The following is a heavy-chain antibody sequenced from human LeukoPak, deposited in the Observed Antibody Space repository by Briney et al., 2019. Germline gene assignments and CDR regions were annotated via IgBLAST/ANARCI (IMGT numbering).Heavy chain of an antibody. J-gene: IGHJ6*03. D-gene: IGHD2-2*01. Sequence: SVKVSCKASGTTFSTYAISWVRRAPGQGLEWMGGIIPIFGTANYAQKFQGRVTITADESTSTAYMEMSSLRSEDTAVYYCARGLDEYCSSTSCLRPYYYYYMDVWGKGTTVTVSS. CDR2: IIPIFGTA. V-gene: IGHV1-69*13. CDR3: ARGLDEYCSSTSCLRPYYYYYMDV. CDR1: GTTFSTYA.